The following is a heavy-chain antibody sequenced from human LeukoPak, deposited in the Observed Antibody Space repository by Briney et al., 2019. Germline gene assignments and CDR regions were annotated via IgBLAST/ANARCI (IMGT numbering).Heavy chain of an antibody. CDR1: GYTFTSYG. CDR2: ISAYNGNT. J-gene: IGHJ4*02. CDR3: ARGVTAEDPPLGPYRY. D-gene: IGHD2-21*02. Sequence: EASVKVSCKASGYTFTSYGISWVRQAPGQGLEWMGWISAYNGNTNYAQKLQGRVTMTTDTSTSTAYMELRSLRSDDTAVYYCARGVTAEDPPLGPYRYWGQGTLVTVSS. V-gene: IGHV1-18*01.